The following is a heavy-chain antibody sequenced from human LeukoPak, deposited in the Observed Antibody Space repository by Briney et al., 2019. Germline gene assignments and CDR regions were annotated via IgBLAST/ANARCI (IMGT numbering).Heavy chain of an antibody. J-gene: IGHJ6*02. D-gene: IGHD5-18*01. V-gene: IGHV1-18*01. Sequence: GASVKVSCKASGYIFSMYGISWVRQAPGQGLEWMGWISAYNGNTNYAQKLQGRLTMTTDTSTSTAYMELRSLRSDDTAVYYCARENVDTETTGVYYYYGMDVWGQGTTVTVSS. CDR2: ISAYNGNT. CDR1: GYIFSMYG. CDR3: ARENVDTETTGVYYYYGMDV.